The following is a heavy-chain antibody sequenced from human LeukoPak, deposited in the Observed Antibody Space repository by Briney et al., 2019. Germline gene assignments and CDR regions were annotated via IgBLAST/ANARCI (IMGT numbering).Heavy chain of an antibody. D-gene: IGHD3-22*01. J-gene: IGHJ5*02. V-gene: IGHV1-69*13. Sequence: SVKVSCKASGYTFTSYYMHWVRQAPGQGLEWMGGIIPIFGTANYAQKFQGRVTITADESTSTAYMELSSLRSEDTAVYYCARDPTYYYDSSGYFDWFDPWGQGTLVTVSS. CDR1: GYTFTSYY. CDR3: ARDPTYYYDSSGYFDWFDP. CDR2: IIPIFGTA.